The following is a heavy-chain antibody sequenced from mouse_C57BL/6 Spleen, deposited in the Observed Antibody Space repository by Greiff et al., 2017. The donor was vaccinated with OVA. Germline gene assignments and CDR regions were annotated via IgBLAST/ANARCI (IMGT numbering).Heavy chain of an antibody. J-gene: IGHJ4*01. CDR1: GYTFTSYW. V-gene: IGHV1-64*01. CDR3: ASSYSNFGAMDAMDY. CDR2: IHPNSGST. Sequence: QVQLQQSGAELVKPGASVKLSCKASGYTFTSYWMHWVKQRPGQGLEWIGMIHPNSGSTNNNEKFKSKATLTVDKSSSTAYMQRSSLTSEDSAVYYCASSYSNFGAMDAMDYWGQGTSVTVSS. D-gene: IGHD2-5*01.